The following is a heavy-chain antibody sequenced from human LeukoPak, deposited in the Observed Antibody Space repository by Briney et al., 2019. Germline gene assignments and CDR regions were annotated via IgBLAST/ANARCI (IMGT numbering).Heavy chain of an antibody. D-gene: IGHD6-19*01. CDR2: IYDSGST. CDR3: ARKDSNGWWGPIDY. V-gene: IGHV4-59*08. CDR1: GGSISSYY. Sequence: SETLSLTCTVSGGSISSYYWSWVRQPPGKGLEWIGYIYDSGSTNYNPSLKSRVTISVDTSNNQFSLKLSSVTAADTAVYYCARKDSNGWWGPIDYWGQGTLVTVSS. J-gene: IGHJ4*02.